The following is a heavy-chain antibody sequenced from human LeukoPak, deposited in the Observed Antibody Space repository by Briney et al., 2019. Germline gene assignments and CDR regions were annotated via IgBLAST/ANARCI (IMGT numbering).Heavy chain of an antibody. CDR2: INSDGSST. J-gene: IGHJ4*02. V-gene: IGHV3-74*01. Sequence: GGSLRLSCAASGFTFSSYWMHWVRQAPGKGLVWVSRINSDGSSTSYADSVKGRFTISRDNAKNTLYLQMNSLRAEDTAVYYCAGASRADFWSGKYWGQGTLVTVSS. CDR3: AGASRADFWSGKY. D-gene: IGHD3-3*01. CDR1: GFTFSSYW.